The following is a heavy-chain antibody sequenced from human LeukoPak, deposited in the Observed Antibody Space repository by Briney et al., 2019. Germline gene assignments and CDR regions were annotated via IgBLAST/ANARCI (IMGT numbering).Heavy chain of an antibody. D-gene: IGHD3-3*01. V-gene: IGHV3-23*01. Sequence: GGSLRLSCAASGFTFNSYTMNWVRQAPGKGLEWVSAISGSGGSTYYADSVKGWFTISRDNSKNTLYLQMNSLRAEDTAVYYCAKETSRITGHPGDAFDIWGQGTMVTVSS. CDR3: AKETSRITGHPGDAFDI. J-gene: IGHJ3*02. CDR1: GFTFNSYT. CDR2: ISGSGGST.